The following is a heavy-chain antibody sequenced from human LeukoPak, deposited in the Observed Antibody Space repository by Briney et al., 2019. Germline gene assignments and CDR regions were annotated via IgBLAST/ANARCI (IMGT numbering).Heavy chain of an antibody. CDR1: GFTLSTYA. CDR3: ATETGDYYATGAQAIDY. D-gene: IGHD3-10*01. CDR2: TSSSDAGT. Sequence: GGSLRLSCAASGFTLSTYAMSWVRQTPGKGLEWVAATSSSDAGTYHADSVRGRFTISRDNSKNTLYLQMNSLRAEDAAVYYCATETGDYYATGAQAIDYWGQGTLVTVSS. V-gene: IGHV3-23*01. J-gene: IGHJ4*02.